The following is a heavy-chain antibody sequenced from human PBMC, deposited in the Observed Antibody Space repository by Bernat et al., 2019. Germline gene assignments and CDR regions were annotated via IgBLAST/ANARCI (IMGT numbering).Heavy chain of an antibody. D-gene: IGHD6-13*01. CDR2: IYWDDDK. CDR1: GFSLSTSGVG. J-gene: IGHJ5*02. V-gene: IGHV2-5*02. CDR3: ALLSIAAAGTS. Sequence: QITLKESGPTLVKPTQTLTLTCTFSGFSLSTSGVGVGWIRQPPGKALEWLALIYWDDDKRYSPSLKSRLTITKDTSKNQVVLTMTNMDPVDTATYYGALLSIAAAGTSWGQGTLVTVSS.